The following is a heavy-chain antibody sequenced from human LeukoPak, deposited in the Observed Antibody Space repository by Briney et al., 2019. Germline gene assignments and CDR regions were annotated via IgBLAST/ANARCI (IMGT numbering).Heavy chain of an antibody. J-gene: IGHJ6*02. V-gene: IGHV3-30-3*01. CDR2: ISYDGSNK. D-gene: IGHD4-17*01. Sequence: GGSLRLSCAASGFTFSSYAMHWVRQAPGKGLEWVAVISYDGSNKYYADSVKGRFTISRDNSKNTLYLQMNSLRAEDTAVYYCARGNPIYDDYLYYYYGMDVWGQGTTVTVSS. CDR3: ARGNPIYDDYLYYYYGMDV. CDR1: GFTFSSYA.